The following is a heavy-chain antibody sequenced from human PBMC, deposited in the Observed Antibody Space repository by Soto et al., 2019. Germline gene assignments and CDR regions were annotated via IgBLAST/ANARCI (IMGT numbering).Heavy chain of an antibody. Sequence: PSETLSLTCTVSGGSISSGCYYWSRIRQHPGKGLEWIGYIYYSGSTNYNPSLKSRVTISVDTSKNQFSLKLSSVTAADTAVYYCARDRRYYYDSSGRGAFDIWGQGTMVTVSS. CDR1: GGSISSGCYY. D-gene: IGHD3-22*01. V-gene: IGHV4-61*01. J-gene: IGHJ3*02. CDR2: IYYSGST. CDR3: ARDRRYYYDSSGRGAFDI.